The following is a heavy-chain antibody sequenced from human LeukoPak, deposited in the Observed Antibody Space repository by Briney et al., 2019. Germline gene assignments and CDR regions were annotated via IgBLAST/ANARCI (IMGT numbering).Heavy chain of an antibody. CDR1: GGSISSSNYY. Sequence: SETLSLTCTVSGGSISSSNYYWGWIRQPPGKGLEWIGYISYSGSTYYNPSLKSRVTISIDTSKNQFSLKLSSVTAADTAVYYCARGVGATNGPFDYWGQGTLVTVSS. V-gene: IGHV4-39*07. CDR3: ARGVGATNGPFDY. D-gene: IGHD1-26*01. J-gene: IGHJ4*02. CDR2: ISYSGST.